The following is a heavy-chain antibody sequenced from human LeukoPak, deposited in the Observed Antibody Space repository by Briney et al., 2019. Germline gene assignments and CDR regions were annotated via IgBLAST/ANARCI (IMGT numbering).Heavy chain of an antibody. CDR1: GFTFSSYS. V-gene: IGHV3-21*01. Sequence: GGSLRLSCAASGFTFSSYSMNWVRQAPGKGLEWVSFISSSSSYIYYADSVKGRFTISRDNAKNSLYLQMNSLRAEDTAVYYCARGSDRGLSGWDVPNEDMDVCVKGTTVTVSS. CDR3: ARGSDRGLSGWDVPNEDMDV. CDR2: ISSSSSYI. J-gene: IGHJ6*03. D-gene: IGHD6-19*01.